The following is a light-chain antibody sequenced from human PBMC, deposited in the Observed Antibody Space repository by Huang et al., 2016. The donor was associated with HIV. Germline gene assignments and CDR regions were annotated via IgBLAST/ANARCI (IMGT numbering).Light chain of an antibody. Sequence: DIQMTQSPSSLSASVGDRVTITCRTSQDISNYLNWYQQKPGKAPRLLIYDVFNLETGVPSRCSGSGSGTDFILTISSLQPEDIATYYCQRYGNLPPLAFGGGTKVEI. V-gene: IGKV1-33*01. CDR3: QRYGNLPPLA. CDR1: QDISNY. CDR2: DVF. J-gene: IGKJ4*01.